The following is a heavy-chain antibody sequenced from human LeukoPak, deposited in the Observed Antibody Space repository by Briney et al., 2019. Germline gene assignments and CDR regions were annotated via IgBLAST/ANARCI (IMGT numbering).Heavy chain of an antibody. CDR1: GFTVSSNY. D-gene: IGHD6-6*01. CDR2: IYSGGST. CDR3: ARDVPLEYSSSSRLGYYGMDV. Sequence: GGSLRLSCAASGFTVSSNYMSRVRQAPGKGLEWVSVIYSGGSTYYADSVKGRFTISRDNSKNTLYLQMNSLRAEDTAVYYCARDVPLEYSSSSRLGYYGMDVWGQGTTVTVSS. V-gene: IGHV3-53*01. J-gene: IGHJ6*02.